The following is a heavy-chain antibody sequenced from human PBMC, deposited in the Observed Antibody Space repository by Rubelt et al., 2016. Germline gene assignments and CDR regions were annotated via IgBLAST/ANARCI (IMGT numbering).Heavy chain of an antibody. J-gene: IGHJ4*02. CDR1: GFTFSSYG. Sequence: VQLVESGGNLVQPGGSLRLSCAASGFTFSSYGMHWVRQAPGKGLEWVAVIWYDGINKYYADSVKGRFTSSRDNSKNTLYLQMNSLRAEDTAVYYCAKFPYSSSWYGSLDYWGQGTLVTVSS. D-gene: IGHD6-13*01. CDR2: IWYDGINK. CDR3: AKFPYSSSWYGSLDY. V-gene: IGHV3-33*06.